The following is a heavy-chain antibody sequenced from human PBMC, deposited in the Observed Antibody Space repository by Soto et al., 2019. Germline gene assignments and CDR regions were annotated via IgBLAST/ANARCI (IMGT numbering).Heavy chain of an antibody. J-gene: IGHJ6*02. D-gene: IGHD5-12*01. CDR1: GFTFSSYA. Sequence: GGSLRLSCAASGFTFSSYAMSWVRQAPGKGLEWVSAISGSGGSTYYADSVKGRFTISRDNSKNTLYLQMNSLRAEDTAVYYCAKAGSGYDSHYYYGMDVWGQGTTVTVSS. V-gene: IGHV3-23*01. CDR3: AKAGSGYDSHYYYGMDV. CDR2: ISGSGGST.